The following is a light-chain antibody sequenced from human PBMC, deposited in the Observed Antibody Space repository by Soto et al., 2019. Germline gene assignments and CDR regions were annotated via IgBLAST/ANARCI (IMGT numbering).Light chain of an antibody. J-gene: IGKJ2*01. CDR2: GAA. V-gene: IGKV3-20*01. CDR1: QSVSSSY. Sequence: EIVLTQSPGTLSVSPGERATLSCRASQSVSSSYLAWYQQKPGQAPRLLMYGAASRATGIPDRFSGSGSGTDFTLTISSLEPDDLAVYYCQQYSSSYTFGQGTKLESK. CDR3: QQYSSSYT.